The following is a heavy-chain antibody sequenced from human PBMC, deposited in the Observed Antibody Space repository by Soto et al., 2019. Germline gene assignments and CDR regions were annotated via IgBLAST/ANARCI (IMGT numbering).Heavy chain of an antibody. CDR3: ARSIAVAGLDY. D-gene: IGHD6-19*01. J-gene: IGHJ4*02. CDR1: GFTCSTYD. V-gene: IGHV3-30-3*01. CDR2: ISNDESKK. Sequence: GGALRVTCADLGFTCSTYDGHWVRQAPGKGLEWVAVISNDESKKYYANSVKGRFTISRDNSNNTGYLQMNSLRREDTAIYYCARSIAVAGLDYWGPGTLVTGSS.